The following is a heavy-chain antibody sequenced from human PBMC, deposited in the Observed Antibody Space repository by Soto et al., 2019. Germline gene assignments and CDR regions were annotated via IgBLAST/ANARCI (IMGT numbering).Heavy chain of an antibody. CDR3: ARIPRYSFHPSDALDS. CDR1: GGTFYTYT. D-gene: IGHD5-18*01. CDR2: ITPIYPTT. J-gene: IGHJ4*02. Sequence: ASVKVSCKASGGTFYTYTFSWVRQAPGQGLEWMGSITPIYPTTNYAERFQGRLTITADGSTHTAYMDLTSLTSEDTAVYYCARIPRYSFHPSDALDSWGQGTLVTVSS. V-gene: IGHV1-69*13.